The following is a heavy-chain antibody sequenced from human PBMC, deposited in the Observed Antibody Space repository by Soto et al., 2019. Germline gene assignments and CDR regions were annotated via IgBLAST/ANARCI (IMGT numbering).Heavy chain of an antibody. J-gene: IGHJ3*02. CDR3: ARLFCSASSCYSVDGVDI. Sequence: GGSLRLSCAASGFIFGNYGMHWVRQAPGKGLEWVALVWFDGSDKYSSDSVTGRFTISRDNSKNTLYLQMNSLRAEDTAVYYCARLFCSASSCYSVDGVDIWGQGTMVTVSS. CDR1: GFIFGNYG. V-gene: IGHV3-33*08. D-gene: IGHD2-15*01. CDR2: VWFDGSDK.